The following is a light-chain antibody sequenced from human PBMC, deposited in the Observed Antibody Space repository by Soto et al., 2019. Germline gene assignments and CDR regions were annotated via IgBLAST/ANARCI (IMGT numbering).Light chain of an antibody. J-gene: IGKJ1*01. V-gene: IGKV1-12*01. CDR1: QGISRW. CDR2: AAF. Sequence: DIQMTQSPSSVSASVGDRVTVTCRASQGISRWLAWYQQKPGKAPILLIYAAFSLRIGVPSRFSGSGSGTDFTLTISSLQPEDSATYYCQQANTFPWTFGQGTKVDIK. CDR3: QQANTFPWT.